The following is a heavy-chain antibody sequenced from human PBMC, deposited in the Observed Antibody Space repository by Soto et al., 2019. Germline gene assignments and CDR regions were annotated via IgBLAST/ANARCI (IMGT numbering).Heavy chain of an antibody. Sequence: SVKVSCKASGGTFSSYAISWVRQAPGQGLEWMGGIIPIFGTANYAQKFQGRVTITADDSTSTAYMELSSLRSEDTAVYYCARGDGHWNYVRLQFDYWGQGTLVTVSS. CDR1: GGTFSSYA. J-gene: IGHJ4*02. D-gene: IGHD1-7*01. V-gene: IGHV1-69*13. CDR2: IIPIFGTA. CDR3: ARGDGHWNYVRLQFDY.